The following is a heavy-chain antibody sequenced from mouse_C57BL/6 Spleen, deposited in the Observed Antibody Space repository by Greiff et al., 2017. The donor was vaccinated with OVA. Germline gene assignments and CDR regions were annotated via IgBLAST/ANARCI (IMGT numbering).Heavy chain of an antibody. D-gene: IGHD2-14*01. V-gene: IGHV14-4*01. J-gene: IGHJ1*03. Sequence: EVQVVESGAELVRPGASVKLSCTASGFNIKDDYMHWVKQRPEQGLEWIGWIDPENGDTEYASKFQGKATITADTSSNTAYLQLSSLTSEDTAVYYCTTRPGTPWYFDVWGTGTTVTVSS. CDR3: TTRPGTPWYFDV. CDR2: IDPENGDT. CDR1: GFNIKDDY.